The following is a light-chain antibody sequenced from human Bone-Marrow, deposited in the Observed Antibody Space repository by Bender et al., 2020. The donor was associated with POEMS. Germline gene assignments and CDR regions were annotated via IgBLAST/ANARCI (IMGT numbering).Light chain of an antibody. CDR3: QSWDGSTAI. Sequence: SYELTQSPSVSVAPGQTARITCGGNNLAGKSVHWYQQKPGQAPVLVIYQDDRRPSGIPERFSGSNSGGTATLGISETQPTDEADYYCQSWDGSTAIFGGGTKLSVL. J-gene: IGLJ2*01. CDR1: NLAGKS. CDR2: QDD. V-gene: IGLV3-9*02.